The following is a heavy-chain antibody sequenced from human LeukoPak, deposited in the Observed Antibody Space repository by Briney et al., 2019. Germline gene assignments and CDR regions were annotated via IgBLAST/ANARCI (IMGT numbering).Heavy chain of an antibody. J-gene: IGHJ3*02. Sequence: GGSLRLSCAASGFTFSSYWMHWVRQAPGKGLVWVSRINSDGSSTSYADSVKGRFTISRDNAKNTLYLQMNSLRAEDTAVYYCARVAVAGIYGNAAFDIWGQGTMVAVSS. D-gene: IGHD6-19*01. CDR2: INSDGSST. CDR1: GFTFSSYW. V-gene: IGHV3-74*01. CDR3: ARVAVAGIYGNAAFDI.